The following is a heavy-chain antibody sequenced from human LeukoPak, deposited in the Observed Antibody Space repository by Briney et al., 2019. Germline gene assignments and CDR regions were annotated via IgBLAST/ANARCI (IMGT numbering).Heavy chain of an antibody. CDR1: GFTFSSYA. CDR3: ARAVVVVAATDY. J-gene: IGHJ4*02. D-gene: IGHD2-15*01. CDR2: ISGSGGST. V-gene: IGHV3-23*01. Sequence: GASLRLSCAASGFTFSSYAMSWVRQAPGKGLEWVSAISGSGGSTYYADSVKGRFTISRDNAKNSLYLQMNSLRAEDTAVYYCARAVVVVAATDYWGQGTLVTVSS.